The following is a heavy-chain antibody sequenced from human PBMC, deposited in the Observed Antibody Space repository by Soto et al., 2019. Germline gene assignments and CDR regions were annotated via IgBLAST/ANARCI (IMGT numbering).Heavy chain of an antibody. J-gene: IGHJ6*02. D-gene: IGHD3-10*01. CDR3: ARRSSGSVAGYYYYYGMDV. Sequence: PGGSLTLSCAPSGFTFSSYWRHWVRQAPGKGRVWVSRINSDGSSTSYADSVEGRFTISRAHAQNPLYLQMNSLRAEDTALYSCARRSSGSVAGYYYYYGMDVWRHGSTVTAS. V-gene: IGHV3-74*01. CDR2: INSDGSST. CDR1: GFTFSSYW.